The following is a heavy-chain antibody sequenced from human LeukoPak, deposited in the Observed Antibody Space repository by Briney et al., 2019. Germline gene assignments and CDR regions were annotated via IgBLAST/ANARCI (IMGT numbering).Heavy chain of an antibody. J-gene: IGHJ4*02. CDR1: GGSFSGYY. Sequence: SETLSLTCAVYGGSFSGYYWSWIRQPPGKGLEWIGEINHSGSTNYNPSLKSRVTISVDTSKNQFSLKLSSVTAADTAVYYCARGRYPLWFGELSSYYFDYWGQGTLVTVSS. V-gene: IGHV4-34*01. CDR3: ARGRYPLWFGELSSYYFDY. CDR2: INHSGST. D-gene: IGHD3-10*01.